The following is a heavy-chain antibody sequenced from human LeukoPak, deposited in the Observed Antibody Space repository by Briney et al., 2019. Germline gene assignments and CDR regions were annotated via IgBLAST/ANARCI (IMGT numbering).Heavy chain of an antibody. J-gene: IGHJ4*02. Sequence: ASVKVSCKASGYTFTGYYMHWVRQAPGQGLEWMGWINPNSGGTNYAQKFQGRVNMTRDTSISTAYMELSRLRSDDTAVYYCATTKQQLVRGYFDYWGQGTLVTVSS. CDR3: ATTKQQLVRGYFDY. D-gene: IGHD6-13*01. CDR1: GYTFTGYY. CDR2: INPNSGGT. V-gene: IGHV1-2*02.